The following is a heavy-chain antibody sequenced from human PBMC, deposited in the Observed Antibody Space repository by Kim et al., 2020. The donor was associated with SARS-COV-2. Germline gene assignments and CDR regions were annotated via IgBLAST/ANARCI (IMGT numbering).Heavy chain of an antibody. CDR2: IYYSGST. CDR3: ARTSNDGYNYRYNWFDP. V-gene: IGHV4-59*13. J-gene: IGHJ5*02. D-gene: IGHD5-12*01. CDR1: GGSISSYY. Sequence: SETLSLTCTVSGGSISSYYWSWIRQPPGKGLEWIGYIYYSGSTNYNPSLKSRVTISVDTSKNQFSLKLSSVTAADTAVYYCARTSNDGYNYRYNWFDPWGQGTLVTVSS.